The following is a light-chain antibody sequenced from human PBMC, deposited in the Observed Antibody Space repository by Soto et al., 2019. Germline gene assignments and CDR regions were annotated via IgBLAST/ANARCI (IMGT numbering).Light chain of an antibody. CDR2: RNN. CDR1: SSNIGSDY. CDR3: AAWDDSLSGYG. J-gene: IGLJ1*01. Sequence: QSVLTRPPSASGTPGQRVTISCSGSSSNIGSDYVYWYQQFPGTAPKLLIYRNNQRPSGVPDRFSGPKSGTSASLAISGLRSEDEADYYCAAWDDSLSGYGFGTGTKVTVL. V-gene: IGLV1-47*01.